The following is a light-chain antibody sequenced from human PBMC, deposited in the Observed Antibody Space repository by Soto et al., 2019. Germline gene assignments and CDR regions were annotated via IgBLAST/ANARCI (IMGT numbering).Light chain of an antibody. J-gene: IGKJ1*01. CDR1: QSVSSN. Sequence: EIVMTQSPATLSVSPGERATRSCRASQSVSSNLAWYQQKPGQAPRLLIYGASTRATGIPARFSGSGSGTEFTLTISSLQSEDFAVYYCQQYNNWPPAWTFGRGTKVDIK. CDR3: QQYNNWPPAWT. V-gene: IGKV3-15*01. CDR2: GAS.